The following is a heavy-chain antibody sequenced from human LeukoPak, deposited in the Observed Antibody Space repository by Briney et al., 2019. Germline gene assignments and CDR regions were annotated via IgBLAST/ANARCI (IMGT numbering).Heavy chain of an antibody. D-gene: IGHD4-17*01. J-gene: IGHJ4*02. CDR1: GGSISSYY. V-gene: IGHV4-4*07. Sequence: SETLSLTCTVSGGSISSYYWSWIRQPAGKGLEWIGRIYTSGSTNYNPSLKSRVTMSVDTSKNQFSLKLSSVSAADTAVYYCARDHWTYHDGDFYFDYWGQGTLVTVSS. CDR3: ARDHWTYHDGDFYFDY. CDR2: IYTSGST.